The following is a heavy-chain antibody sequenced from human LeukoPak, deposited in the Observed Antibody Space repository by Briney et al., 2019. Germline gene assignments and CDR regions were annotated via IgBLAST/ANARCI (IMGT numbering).Heavy chain of an antibody. J-gene: IGHJ4*02. CDR3: YAIVTGG. D-gene: IGHD1-26*01. CDR2: IKQDGSEK. V-gene: IGHV3-7*01. Sequence: GGSLRLSCVASGFTFSSHWMHWVRQAPGKGPEWVANIKQDGSEKYYADPVKGRFTISRDNAKNSLYLQMNSLRVEDTAVYSCYAIVTGGWGQGTLVTASS. CDR1: GFTFSSHW.